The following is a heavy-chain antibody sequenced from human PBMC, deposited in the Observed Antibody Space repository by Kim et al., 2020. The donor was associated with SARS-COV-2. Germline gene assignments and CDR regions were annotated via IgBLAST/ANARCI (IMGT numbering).Heavy chain of an antibody. Sequence: GGSLRLSCAASGFTFSIYWMHWVRQAPGKGLVYISRINNDGSSTHHADSVKGRFTISRDNAKNTLYLQMNSLRVEDTGVYYCARADRNCPTTGCTPHPIDYWGQGTLVTVSS. CDR3: ARADRNCPTTGCTPHPIDY. CDR1: GFTFSIYW. CDR2: INNDGSST. J-gene: IGHJ4*02. D-gene: IGHD1-26*01. V-gene: IGHV3-74*01.